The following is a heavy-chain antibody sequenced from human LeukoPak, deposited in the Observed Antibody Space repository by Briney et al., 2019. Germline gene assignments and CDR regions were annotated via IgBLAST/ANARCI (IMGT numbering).Heavy chain of an antibody. J-gene: IGHJ2*01. V-gene: IGHV4-34*01. D-gene: IGHD6-13*01. CDR2: INHSGST. CDR3: ARGDSSSWDIVGRYFDL. CDR1: GGSFSDYY. Sequence: SETLSLICAVYGGSFSDYYWSWIRQPPGKGLEWIGEINHSGSTNYNPSLKSRVTISVDTSKNQFSLKLSFVTAADTAVYYCARGDSSSWDIVGRYFDLWGRGTLVTVSS.